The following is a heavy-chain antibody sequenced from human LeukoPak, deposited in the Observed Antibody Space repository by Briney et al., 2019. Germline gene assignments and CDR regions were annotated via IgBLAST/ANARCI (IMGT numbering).Heavy chain of an antibody. V-gene: IGHV4-30-4*01. CDR2: IYYSGST. Sequence: SETLSLTCTVSGGSISSGDYYWSWIRQPPGKGLEWIGYIYYSGSTYYNPSLKSRVTISVDTSKNQFSLKLSSVTAADTAVYYCARVFIVGATTEFDYWGQGTLVTVSS. D-gene: IGHD1-26*01. CDR1: GGSISSGDYY. J-gene: IGHJ4*02. CDR3: ARVFIVGATTEFDY.